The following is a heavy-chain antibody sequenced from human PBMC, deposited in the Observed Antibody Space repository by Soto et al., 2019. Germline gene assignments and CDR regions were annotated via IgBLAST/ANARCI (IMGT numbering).Heavy chain of an antibody. Sequence: DVQLVESGGGLVQPGGSLRLSCAASGFTFSSYSMNWVRQAPGKGLEWVSYISSSSSTIYYADSVKGRFTISRDNAKNSLYLQMNSLRDEDTAVYYCARSGPRGWVRRSVAATLEPFNQLSPLDYWGQGTLVTVSS. CDR1: GFTFSSYS. CDR2: ISSSSSTI. CDR3: ARSGPRGWVRRSVAATLEPFNQLSPLDY. J-gene: IGHJ4*02. V-gene: IGHV3-48*02. D-gene: IGHD6-19*01.